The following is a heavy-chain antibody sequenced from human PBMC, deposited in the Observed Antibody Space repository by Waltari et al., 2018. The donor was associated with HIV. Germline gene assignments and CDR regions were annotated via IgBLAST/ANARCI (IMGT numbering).Heavy chain of an antibody. CDR2: ISGSGRGT. Sequence: EVQLLESGGGLVQPGGSLSLSCAAPGLTFCSSALSGVRQVPGRGLEWVSGISGSGRGTYYADAVKGRFTISRDNSKNTLYLQMNSLRAEDTAVYYCANDVMAGHYYHYYGLDVWGQGTTVTVSS. V-gene: IGHV3-23*01. J-gene: IGHJ6*02. D-gene: IGHD6-19*01. CDR1: GLTFCSSA. CDR3: ANDVMAGHYYHYYGLDV.